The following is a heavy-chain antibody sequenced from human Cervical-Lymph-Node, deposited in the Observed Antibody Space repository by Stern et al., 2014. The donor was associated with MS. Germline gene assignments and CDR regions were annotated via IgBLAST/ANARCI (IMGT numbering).Heavy chain of an antibody. V-gene: IGHV3-33*01. CDR2: IWYDGSNK. CDR3: ARDGNVESPFSAIVVVPLPNWYFDL. Sequence: QVQLVQSGGGVVQPGRSLRLSCAASGFTFSSYGMHWVRQAPGKGLEWVAVIWYDGSNKYYADSVKGRFTISRDNSKNTLYLQMNSLRAEDTAVYYCARDGNVESPFSAIVVVPLPNWYFDLWGRGTLVTVSS. D-gene: IGHD3-22*01. CDR1: GFTFSSYG. J-gene: IGHJ2*01.